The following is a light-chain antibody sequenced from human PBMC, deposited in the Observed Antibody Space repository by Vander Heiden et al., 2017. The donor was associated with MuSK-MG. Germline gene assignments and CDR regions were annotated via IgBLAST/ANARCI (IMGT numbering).Light chain of an antibody. CDR1: QGISSA. V-gene: IGKV1-13*02. CDR2: DAS. Sequence: AIQLTQSPSSLSASVGDRVTITCRASQGISSALAWYQQKPGKAPKLLIYDASSLESGVPSRFSGSGSGTDFTLTISSLQPEDFATYYCQQFKSDPFTFGQGTRLEIK. CDR3: QQFKSDPFT. J-gene: IGKJ5*01.